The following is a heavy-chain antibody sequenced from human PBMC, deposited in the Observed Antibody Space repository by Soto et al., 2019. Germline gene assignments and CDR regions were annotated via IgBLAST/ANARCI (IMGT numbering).Heavy chain of an antibody. D-gene: IGHD3-16*01. J-gene: IGHJ5*02. CDR1: GFSFSISP. V-gene: IGHV3-30-3*01. CDR2: ISYDGTNK. Sequence: GGSLRLSCAASGFSFSISPMHWVRQAPGKGPEWVALISYDGTNKFYADSVKGRFTISRDNSKSTLYLQVDSLRAEDTAVYYCAKDTTTAFGDYAPSRYNWFDPWGQGTLGTVSS. CDR3: AKDTTTAFGDYAPSRYNWFDP.